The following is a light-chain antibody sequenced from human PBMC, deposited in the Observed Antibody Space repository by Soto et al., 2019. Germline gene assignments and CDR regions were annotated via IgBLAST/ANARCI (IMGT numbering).Light chain of an antibody. J-gene: IGKJ4*01. CDR2: GTS. Sequence: EIVLTQSPGTLSLSPGERATLSCTPSQRISSTYLAWYQQKPGQAPRLLIYGTSNRATGVPDRFSSSGSGTDFTLTISRLEPEDFAVYYCHQYGSPFGGGTKVEIK. CDR1: QRISSTY. V-gene: IGKV3-20*01. CDR3: HQYGSP.